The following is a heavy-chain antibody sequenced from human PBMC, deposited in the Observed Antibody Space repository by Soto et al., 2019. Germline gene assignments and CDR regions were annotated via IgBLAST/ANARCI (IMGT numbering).Heavy chain of an antibody. CDR3: ARAKSNYQTFDH. D-gene: IGHD4-4*01. CDR2: IYYSGST. CDR1: GDSMSSYY. V-gene: IGHV4-59*01. J-gene: IGHJ4*02. Sequence: SETLSLTCTVSGDSMSSYYWSWIRQPPGKGLEWIGYIYYSGSTTYNPSLRSRATMSVDTSENQFSLRLSSVTAADTAVYYCARAKSNYQTFDHWGQGSQVTVSS.